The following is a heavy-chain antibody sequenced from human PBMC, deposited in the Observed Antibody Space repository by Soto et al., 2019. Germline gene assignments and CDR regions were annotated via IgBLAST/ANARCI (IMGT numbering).Heavy chain of an antibody. V-gene: IGHV3-23*01. CDR1: GFTFSSYA. CDR2: ISGSGGST. J-gene: IGHJ4*02. D-gene: IGHD5-12*01. CDR3: AKDVAEVATSVGLFDY. Sequence: GGSLRLSCAASGFTFSSYAMSWVRQAPGKGLEWVSAISGSGGSTYYADSVKGRFTISRDNSKNTLYLQMNSLRAEDRAVNYCAKDVAEVATSVGLFDYWGQGTLVTVSS.